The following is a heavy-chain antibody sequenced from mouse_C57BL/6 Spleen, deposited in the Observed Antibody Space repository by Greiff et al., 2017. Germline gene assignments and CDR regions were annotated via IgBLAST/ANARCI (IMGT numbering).Heavy chain of an antibody. CDR2: IDPANGNT. CDR1: GFNIKNSY. D-gene: IGHD2-1*01. Sequence: EVQLVESVAELVRPGASVKLSCTASGFNIKNSYMHWVKQRPGQGLEWIGRIDPANGNTNYAPKFQGKATITADKSSNKAYLQVSSRTSEDTAIYYCAIMDGNYGYAMDYWGQGTSVTVSS. CDR3: AIMDGNYGYAMDY. J-gene: IGHJ4*01. V-gene: IGHV14-3*01.